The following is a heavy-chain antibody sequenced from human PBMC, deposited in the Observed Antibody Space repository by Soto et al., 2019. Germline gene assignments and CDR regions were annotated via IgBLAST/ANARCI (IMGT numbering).Heavy chain of an antibody. J-gene: IGHJ3*02. CDR1: GGSISSSSYY. D-gene: IGHD4-17*01. Sequence: SETLSLTCTVSGGSISSSSYYWGWIRQPPGKGLEWIGSIYYSGSTYYNPSLKSRVTISVDTSKNQFSLKLSSVTAADTAVYYCARHTVTTETSLRNHAFDIWGQGTMVTVSS. V-gene: IGHV4-39*01. CDR2: IYYSGST. CDR3: ARHTVTTETSLRNHAFDI.